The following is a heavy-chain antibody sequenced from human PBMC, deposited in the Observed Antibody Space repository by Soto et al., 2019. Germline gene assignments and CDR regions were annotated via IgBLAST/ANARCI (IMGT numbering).Heavy chain of an antibody. Sequence: QVQLVESGGGVVQPGRSLRLSCAASGFTFSSYAMHWVRQAPGKGLEWVAVISYDGSNKYYADSVKVRFTISRDNSKNTLYLQMNSLRAEDTAVYYCARDHYGCSGGSCYEYYFDYWGQGTLVTVSS. J-gene: IGHJ4*02. D-gene: IGHD2-15*01. CDR3: ARDHYGCSGGSCYEYYFDY. CDR1: GFTFSSYA. CDR2: ISYDGSNK. V-gene: IGHV3-30-3*01.